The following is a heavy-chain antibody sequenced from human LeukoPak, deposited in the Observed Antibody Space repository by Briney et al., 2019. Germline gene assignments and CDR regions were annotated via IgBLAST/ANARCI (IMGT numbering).Heavy chain of an antibody. CDR3: ARVPGGSYCSSTSCLSDAFDI. D-gene: IGHD2-2*01. Sequence: ASVKVSCKASGYTFTGYYMHWVRQAPGQGLEWMGWINPNSGGTNYAQKFQGRVTMTRDTSISTAYMELSRLRSDDTAVYYCARVPGGSYCSSTSCLSDAFDIWGQGTMVTVSS. V-gene: IGHV1-2*02. J-gene: IGHJ3*02. CDR1: GYTFTGYY. CDR2: INPNSGGT.